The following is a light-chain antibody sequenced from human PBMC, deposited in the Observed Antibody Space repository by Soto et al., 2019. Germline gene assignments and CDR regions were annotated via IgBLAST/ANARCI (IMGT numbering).Light chain of an antibody. J-gene: IGKJ4*01. V-gene: IGKV3-20*01. CDR2: GAS. CDR1: QSVSSSY. CDR3: QQYGSSPT. Sequence: IVLTQSPCTLSLSPAQRATLSCRASQSVSSSYLAWYQQKPGQAPRLLIYGASSRATGIPDRFSGSGSGTDFTLTISRLEPEDFAVYYCQQYGSSPTFGGGTKVDIK.